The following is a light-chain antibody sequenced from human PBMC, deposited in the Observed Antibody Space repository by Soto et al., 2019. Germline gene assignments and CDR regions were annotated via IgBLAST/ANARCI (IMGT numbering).Light chain of an antibody. CDR2: KAS. J-gene: IGKJ2*01. Sequence: DIQMTQSPSTLSASVGDRVTVTCRASQTIGTWLAWYQQKPGKAPKLLIYKASSLEPGVPSRFSGSGSGTEFTLTISSLQPDDFATYYCQQYNPSSYTFGQGTKLEVK. V-gene: IGKV1-5*03. CDR1: QTIGTW. CDR3: QQYNPSSYT.